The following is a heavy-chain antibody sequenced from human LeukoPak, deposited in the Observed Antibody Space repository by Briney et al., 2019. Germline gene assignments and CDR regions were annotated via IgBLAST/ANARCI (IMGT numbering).Heavy chain of an antibody. V-gene: IGHV4-34*01. Sequence: PSETLSLTCAVYGGSFSGYYWSWICQPPGKGLEWIGDINHSGSTNYNPSLKSRVTISVDTSQNQFSLKLSSVTAADTAVYYCARPFLNWNPHSPRHAFDIWGQGTMVTVSS. CDR2: INHSGST. J-gene: IGHJ3*02. CDR1: GGSFSGYY. D-gene: IGHD1-20*01. CDR3: ARPFLNWNPHSPRHAFDI.